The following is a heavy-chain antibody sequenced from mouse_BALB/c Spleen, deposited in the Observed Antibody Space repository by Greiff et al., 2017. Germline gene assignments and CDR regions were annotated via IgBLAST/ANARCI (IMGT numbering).Heavy chain of an antibody. CDR2: IDPENGGT. CDR3: TRWEDDDGSSYPAWFAY. Sequence: QVQLQQSGAELVRPGASVTLSCKASGYTFTDYEMHWVKQTPVHGLEWIGAIDPENGGTAYNQKFKGKATLTADKSSSTAYMGLRSLTSEASAVYYCTRWEDDDGSSYPAWFAYWGQGTLVTVSA. V-gene: IGHV1-15*01. D-gene: IGHD1-1*01. CDR1: GYTFTDYE. J-gene: IGHJ3*01.